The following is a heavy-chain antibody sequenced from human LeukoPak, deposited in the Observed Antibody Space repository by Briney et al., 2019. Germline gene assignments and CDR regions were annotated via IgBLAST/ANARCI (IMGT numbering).Heavy chain of an antibody. V-gene: IGHV4-39*01. Sequence: PSETLSLTCTVSGGSISSSNSCWGWIRQPPGKGLEWIGSFYYSGSTYYNPSLKSRVTISVDTSESQFSLKLTSVTAADTAVHYCARHSEGYTSGWYYWGQGTLVTVSS. CDR1: GGSISSSNSC. CDR2: FYYSGST. J-gene: IGHJ4*02. CDR3: ARHSEGYTSGWYY. D-gene: IGHD6-19*01.